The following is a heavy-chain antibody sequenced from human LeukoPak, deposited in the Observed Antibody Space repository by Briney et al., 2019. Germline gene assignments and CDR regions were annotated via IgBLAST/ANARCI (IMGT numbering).Heavy chain of an antibody. CDR3: AKDRGMRQIWNWFAP. J-gene: IGHJ5*02. Sequence: PGGSLRLSCVVSGFSFCNFTMHWVRQAPRKRLGWVAVISFDGNSKEYGDSVRGRFTISRDNSRNTLYLQMNSLRAEDTAVYYCAKDRGMRQIWNWFAPFGQGTLVTVSS. CDR1: GFSFCNFT. V-gene: IGHV3-30-3*02. CDR2: ISFDGNSK.